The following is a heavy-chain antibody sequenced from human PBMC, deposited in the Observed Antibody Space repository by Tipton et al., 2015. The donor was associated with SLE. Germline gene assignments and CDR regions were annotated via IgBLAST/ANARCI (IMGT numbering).Heavy chain of an antibody. Sequence: QVQLVQSGSELKKPGASVKVSCKSSGYTFTSYGVNWVRQAPGQGLEWLGWINTKTGKPTYAQDFTGRFVFSLDTSVSTAYLQISSLKADDSAVYYCARDWGYGSGSFFWGQGTMVTVSS. V-gene: IGHV7-4-1*02. D-gene: IGHD3-10*01. CDR1: GYTFTSYG. CDR3: ARDWGYGSGSFF. J-gene: IGHJ3*01. CDR2: INTKTGKP.